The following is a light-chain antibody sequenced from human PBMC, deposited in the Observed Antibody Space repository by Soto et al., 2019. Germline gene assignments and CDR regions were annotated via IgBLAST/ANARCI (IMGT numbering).Light chain of an antibody. Sequence: QSALTQPPSASGSPGQSVTICCTGTSNDVGGYNYVSWYQQHPGKAPKLMIYEVTKRPSGVPDRFSGSKSGNTASLTVSGLQAEDEADYYCSSYAGSNNVFGTGTKLTVL. V-gene: IGLV2-8*01. CDR3: SSYAGSNNV. J-gene: IGLJ1*01. CDR1: SNDVGGYNY. CDR2: EVT.